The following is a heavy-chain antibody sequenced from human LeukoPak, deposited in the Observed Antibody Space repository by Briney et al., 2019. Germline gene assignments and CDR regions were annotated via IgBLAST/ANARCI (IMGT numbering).Heavy chain of an antibody. Sequence: SETLSLTCTVSGGSISSYYWSWIRQPAGKGLEWIGRIHTSGSTNYNPSLKSRVTMSVDTSKNQFSLKLSSVTAADTAVYYCAATRPTLLWFGEEYYYGMDVWGQGATVTVSS. J-gene: IGHJ6*02. V-gene: IGHV4-4*07. CDR1: GGSISSYY. D-gene: IGHD3-10*01. CDR3: AATRPTLLWFGEEYYYGMDV. CDR2: IHTSGST.